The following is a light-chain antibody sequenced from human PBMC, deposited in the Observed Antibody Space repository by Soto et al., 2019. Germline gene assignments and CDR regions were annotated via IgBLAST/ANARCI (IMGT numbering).Light chain of an antibody. J-gene: IGLJ2*01. V-gene: IGLV2-8*01. CDR1: SSDVGDYKF. CDR2: EVN. Sequence: QSVLTQPPSAYGSPGQSVTISCTGTSSDVGDYKFVSWYQQHPGKAPKLLMYEVNRRPSGVPDRFSGSKSGNTASLTVSGLQAEDEAEYYCSSYAGNNNVVFGGGTKLTVL. CDR3: SSYAGNNNVV.